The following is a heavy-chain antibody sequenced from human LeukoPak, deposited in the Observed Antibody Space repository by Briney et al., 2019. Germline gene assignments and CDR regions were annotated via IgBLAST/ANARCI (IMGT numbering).Heavy chain of an antibody. Sequence: ASVKVSCKASGYTFTGYYMHWVRQAPGQGLEWMGRINPNSGGTNYAQKFQGRVTMTRDTSISTAYMELSRLRSDDTAVYYWASQVGATTDAFDIWGQGTMVTVSS. D-gene: IGHD1-26*01. J-gene: IGHJ3*02. CDR2: INPNSGGT. CDR3: ASQVGATTDAFDI. CDR1: GYTFTGYY. V-gene: IGHV1-2*06.